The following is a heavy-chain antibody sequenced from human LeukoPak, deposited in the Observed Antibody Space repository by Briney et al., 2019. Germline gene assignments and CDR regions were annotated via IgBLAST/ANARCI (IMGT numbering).Heavy chain of an antibody. CDR3: AREEEYGGPPGR. CDR2: ISSSSSTI. D-gene: IGHD4-23*01. Sequence: GGSLRLSCAASGFTFSSYSMNWVRQAPGKGLEWVSYISSSSSTIYYADSVKGRFTISRDNAKNSLYLQMNSLRAEDTAVYYCAREEEYGGPPGRWGQGALVTVSS. J-gene: IGHJ4*02. CDR1: GFTFSSYS. V-gene: IGHV3-48*04.